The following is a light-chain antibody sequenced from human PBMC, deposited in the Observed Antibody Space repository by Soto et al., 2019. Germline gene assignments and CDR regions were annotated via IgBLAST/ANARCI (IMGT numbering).Light chain of an antibody. J-gene: IGLJ3*02. CDR1: SSNIGAGYD. Sequence: QSVLTQPPSVSGAPGQRVTISCTGSSSNIGAGYDVHWYQQLPGTGPKLLIYGNSNRPSGVPDRFSGSKSGTSASLAITGLQAEDEADYYCQSYDSSLSVGVFGGGTKLTVL. CDR3: QSYDSSLSVGV. CDR2: GNS. V-gene: IGLV1-40*01.